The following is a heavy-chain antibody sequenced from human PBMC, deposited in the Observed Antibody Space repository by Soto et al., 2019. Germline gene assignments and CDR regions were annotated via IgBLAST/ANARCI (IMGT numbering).Heavy chain of an antibody. V-gene: IGHV1-3*01. CDR2: INAGNGNT. J-gene: IGHJ6*02. CDR1: GYTFTSYA. D-gene: IGHD1-26*01. CDR3: ARDIEISQAGPTWYYYGMDV. Sequence: VASVKVSCKASGYTFTSYAMHWVRQAPGQRLEWMGWINAGNGNTKYSQKFQGRVTITRDTSASTAYMELSSLRSEDTAVYYCARDIEISQAGPTWYYYGMDVWGQGTTVTVSS.